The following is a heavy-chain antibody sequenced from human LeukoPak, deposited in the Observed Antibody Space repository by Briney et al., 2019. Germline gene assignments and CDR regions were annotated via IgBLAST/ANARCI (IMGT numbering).Heavy chain of an antibody. D-gene: IGHD1-26*01. J-gene: IGHJ6*03. CDR3: AKDREVGAPWVYYYYMDV. CDR2: ISSSSTDI. CDR1: GFTFGSHS. Sequence: GGSLRLSCAASGFTFGSHSMNWVRQAPGKGLEWVSSISSSSTDIFYADSVKGRFTISRDNSKNTLYLQMNSLRAEDTAVYYCAKDREVGAPWVYYYYMDVWGKGTTVTVSS. V-gene: IGHV3-21*01.